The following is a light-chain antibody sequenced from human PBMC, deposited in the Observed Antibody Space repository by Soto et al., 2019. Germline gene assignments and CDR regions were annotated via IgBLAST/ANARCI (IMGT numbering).Light chain of an antibody. J-gene: IGKJ5*01. CDR1: QSISGY. Sequence: DIQMTQSPSSLSASVGDRVTITCRASQSISGYLNWYQQKPGKAPKLLIYAASSLQSGVPSRFSGSGSGTDFTLTISSLQPEDFATYYCQQSYSTPSITFGQGTRLETK. V-gene: IGKV1-39*01. CDR2: AAS. CDR3: QQSYSTPSIT.